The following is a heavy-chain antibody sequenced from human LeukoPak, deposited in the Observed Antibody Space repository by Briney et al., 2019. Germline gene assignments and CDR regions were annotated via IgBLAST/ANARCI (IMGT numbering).Heavy chain of an antibody. CDR2: IHESGST. CDR1: GGSNKSHY. CDR3: ARGGSSWSYAMDV. J-gene: IGHJ6*01. D-gene: IGHD6-13*01. V-gene: IGHV4-59*11. Sequence: PSETLSLTCTVSGGSNKSHYWSWIRQTPGKGLEWIGCIHESGSTYHNPSLKGRVTISVDMSKNQFSLKVSSVTAADTAVYYCARGGSSWSYAMDVWGQGTTVTVSS.